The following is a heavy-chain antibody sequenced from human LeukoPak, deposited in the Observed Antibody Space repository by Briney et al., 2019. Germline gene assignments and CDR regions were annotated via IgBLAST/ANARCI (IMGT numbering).Heavy chain of an antibody. V-gene: IGHV3-23*01. CDR1: GFTFSSYA. CDR3: AKEGYYDFWSGYYAEWYYFDY. CDR2: ISGSGGST. J-gene: IGHJ4*02. D-gene: IGHD3-3*01. Sequence: TGGSLRLSCAASGFTFSSYAMSWVHQAPGKGLEWVSAISGSGGSTYYADSVKGRFTISRDNSKNTLYLQMNSLRAEDTAVYYCAKEGYYDFWSGYYAEWYYFDYWGQGTLVTVSS.